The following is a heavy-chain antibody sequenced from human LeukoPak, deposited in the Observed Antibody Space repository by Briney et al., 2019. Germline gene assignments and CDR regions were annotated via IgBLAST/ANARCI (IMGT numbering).Heavy chain of an antibody. J-gene: IGHJ4*02. CDR2: IGPTGTDR. CDR3: ATETIGRHYDY. D-gene: IGHD1-14*01. CDR1: GFTFSSCG. V-gene: IGHV3-21*01. Sequence: SGGSLRLSCAASGFTFSSCGFNWVRQAPGKGLEWVSSIGPTGTDRYYADSVRGRFTISRDNAKNSMYLRMDSLRDEDTAVYYCATETIGRHYDYWGRGTLLTVSS.